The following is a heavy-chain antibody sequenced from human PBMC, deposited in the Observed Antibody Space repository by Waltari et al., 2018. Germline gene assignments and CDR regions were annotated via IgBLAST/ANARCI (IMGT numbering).Heavy chain of an antibody. Sequence: EVQLVESGGGLVTPGGSPRLSCAASGFTFSNPWMRWVRQAPGKGLEWGGRIKSKTDGGTTDYAAPVKGRFTISRDDSKNTLYLQMNSLKTEDTAVYYCTTTPGGVEWGQGTLVTVSS. CDR2: IKSKTDGGTT. CDR1: GFTFSNPW. CDR3: TTTPGGVE. V-gene: IGHV3-15*01. J-gene: IGHJ4*02. D-gene: IGHD2-8*02.